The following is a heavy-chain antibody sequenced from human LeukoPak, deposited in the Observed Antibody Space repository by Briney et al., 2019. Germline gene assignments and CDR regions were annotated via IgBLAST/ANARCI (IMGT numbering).Heavy chain of an antibody. CDR3: ARGYSSGWYGTDYYYYGMDV. J-gene: IGHJ6*02. D-gene: IGHD6-19*01. V-gene: IGHV4-4*07. CDR1: GGSISSYY. Sequence: TSETLSLTCTVSGGSISSYYWSWIRQPAGKGLEWIGRIYTSGSTNYNPSLKSRVTMSVDTSKNQFSLKLSSVTAADTAVYYCARGYSSGWYGTDYYYYGMDVWGQGTTVTVSS. CDR2: IYTSGST.